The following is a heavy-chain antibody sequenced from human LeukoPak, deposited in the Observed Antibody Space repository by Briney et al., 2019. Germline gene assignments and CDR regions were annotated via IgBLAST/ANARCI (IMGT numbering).Heavy chain of an antibody. D-gene: IGHD3-10*01. CDR1: GDSVSSNSAA. CDR3: ARVAYYYGSGSYWFDP. J-gene: IGHJ5*02. Sequence: SQTLSLTCAISGDSVSSNSAAWNWIRQSPSRGLEWLGRTYYRSKWYNDYAVSVKSRITINPDTSKNQFSLQLNSVTPEDTAVYYCARVAYYYGSGSYWFDPWGQGTLVTVSS. CDR2: TYYRSKWYN. V-gene: IGHV6-1*01.